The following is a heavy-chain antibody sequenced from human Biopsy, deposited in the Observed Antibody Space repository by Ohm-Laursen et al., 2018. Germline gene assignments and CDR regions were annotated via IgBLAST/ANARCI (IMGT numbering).Heavy chain of an antibody. CDR2: LNPVSGNS. V-gene: IGHV1-8*01. D-gene: IGHD1-7*01. CDR3: GRAVRNQLLTDP. Sequence: ASVKVSCKASGYTFTSYDITWVRQASGQGPEWIGWLNPVSGNSNFGQKFRGRVTVTSDTSISTAYMELSGLTSDDTATYYCGRAVRNQLLTDPWGQGTLGTVTS. J-gene: IGHJ5*02. CDR1: GYTFTSYD.